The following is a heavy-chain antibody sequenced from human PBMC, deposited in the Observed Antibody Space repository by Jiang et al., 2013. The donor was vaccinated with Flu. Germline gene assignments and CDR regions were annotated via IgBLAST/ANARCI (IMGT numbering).Heavy chain of an antibody. Sequence: VQLLESGGGLVKPGGSLRLSCAASGFTFSDYYMSWIRQAPGKGLEWVSYISSSGSTIYYADSVKGRFTISRDNAKNSLYLQMNSLRAEDTAVYYCARSAAAGYYYYYGMDVWGQGTTVTVSS. D-gene: IGHD6-13*01. J-gene: IGHJ6*02. CDR3: ARSAAAGYYYYYGMDV. CDR1: GFTFSDYY. V-gene: IGHV3-11*01. CDR2: ISSSGSTI.